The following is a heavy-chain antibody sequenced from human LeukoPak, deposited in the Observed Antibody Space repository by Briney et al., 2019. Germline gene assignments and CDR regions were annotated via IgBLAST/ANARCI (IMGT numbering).Heavy chain of an antibody. CDR2: IQWDGSAQ. D-gene: IGHD2-2*01. CDR3: ARDSRSNPSCFDY. V-gene: IGHV3-33*01. CDR1: GFTFSGYG. Sequence: PGGSLRLSCATSGFTFSGYGMHWVRQAPGKGLEWVAAIQWDGSAQYYADSVKGRFTISRDDSKSTLYLQMNSLRVEDTALYYCARDSRSNPSCFDYWGQGTLVTVSS. J-gene: IGHJ4*02.